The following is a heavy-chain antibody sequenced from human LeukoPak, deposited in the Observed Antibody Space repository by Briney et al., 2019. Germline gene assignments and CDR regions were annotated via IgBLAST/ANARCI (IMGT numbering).Heavy chain of an antibody. J-gene: IGHJ4*02. Sequence: ASVKVSCKASGYSFISYKMHWVRQAPGQGLEWMGIINPSGGGTNYAQKFRGRVTMTSDTSTGTVYMELSGLRSEDTAVYHCARDAYYDSSALADYWGQGTLVTVSS. CDR3: ARDAYYDSSALADY. V-gene: IGHV1-46*01. D-gene: IGHD3-22*01. CDR2: INPSGGGT. CDR1: GYSFISYK.